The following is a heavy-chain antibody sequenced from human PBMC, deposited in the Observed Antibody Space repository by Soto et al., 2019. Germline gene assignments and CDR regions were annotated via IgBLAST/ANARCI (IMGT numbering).Heavy chain of an antibody. D-gene: IGHD3-10*01. CDR2: INPNSGGT. V-gene: IGHV1-2*04. CDR1: GYTFTGYY. Sequence: ASVKVSCKASGYTFTGYYMHWVRQAPGQGLEWMGWINPNSGGTNYAQKFQGWVTMTRDTSISTAYMELSRLRSDDTAVYYCARDSGLGIDNWFDPWGQGTLVTVSS. J-gene: IGHJ5*02. CDR3: ARDSGLGIDNWFDP.